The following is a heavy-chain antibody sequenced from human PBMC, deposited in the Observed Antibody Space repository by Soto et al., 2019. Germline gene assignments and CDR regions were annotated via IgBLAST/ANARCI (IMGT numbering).Heavy chain of an antibody. J-gene: IGHJ6*02. CDR3: ASGIYRRYYYGMDV. CDR1: GGSISSYY. Sequence: SETLSLTCTVSGGSISSYYWSWIRQPPGKGLEWIGYIYYSGSTNYNPSLKSRVTISVDTSKNQFSLKLSSVTAADTAVYYCASGIYRRYYYGMDVWGQGTTVTVSS. CDR2: IYYSGST. D-gene: IGHD3-16*02. V-gene: IGHV4-59*01.